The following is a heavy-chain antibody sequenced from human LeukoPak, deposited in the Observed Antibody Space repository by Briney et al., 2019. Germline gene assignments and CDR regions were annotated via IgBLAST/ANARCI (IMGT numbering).Heavy chain of an antibody. D-gene: IGHD3-9*01. V-gene: IGHV1-2*02. CDR3: AGLIFDWPHDAFDF. Sequence: GASVKVSCKASGYTFTDYYMHWVRQAPGQGLEWMGWINPNSGGTNYAQKFQGRVTMTRDTSISTAYMEVSRLRSDDTAVYYCAGLIFDWPHDAFDFWGQGTMVTVSS. CDR2: INPNSGGT. J-gene: IGHJ3*01. CDR1: GYTFTDYY.